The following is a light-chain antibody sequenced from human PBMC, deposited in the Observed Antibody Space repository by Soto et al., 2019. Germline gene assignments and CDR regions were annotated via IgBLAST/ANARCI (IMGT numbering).Light chain of an antibody. J-gene: IGKJ5*01. CDR3: QQFNSYPLSIT. V-gene: IGKV1-13*02. CDR1: QGISSA. Sequence: AIRLTQSPSSLSASVGDRVTITCRASQGISSALAWYQQKPGKAPKLLIYDASSLESGVPSRFSGSGSGTDFTLTISSLQPEDFATYYCQQFNSYPLSITFGQGTRLEIK. CDR2: DAS.